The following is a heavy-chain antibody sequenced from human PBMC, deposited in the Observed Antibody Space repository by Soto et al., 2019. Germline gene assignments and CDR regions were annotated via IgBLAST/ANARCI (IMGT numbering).Heavy chain of an antibody. CDR3: ARDPRIAAAGTPHDAFDI. CDR2: ISAYNGNT. D-gene: IGHD6-13*01. Sequence: GASVKVSCKASGYTFTSYGISWVRQAPGQGLEWMGWISAYNGNTNYAQKLQGRVTMTTDTSTSTAYMELRSLRSDDTAVYYCARDPRIAAAGTPHDAFDIWRQGTMVTVSS. V-gene: IGHV1-18*01. J-gene: IGHJ3*02. CDR1: GYTFTSYG.